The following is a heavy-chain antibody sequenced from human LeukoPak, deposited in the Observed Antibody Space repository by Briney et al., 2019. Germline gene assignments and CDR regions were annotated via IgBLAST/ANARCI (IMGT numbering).Heavy chain of an antibody. J-gene: IGHJ4*02. V-gene: IGHV4-59*01. CDR1: GGSISSYY. CDR3: ASFHYYDSSGYSELVDY. Sequence: KPSETLSLTCTVSGGSISSYYWSWIRQPPWKGLEWIGYIYYSGSTNYNPSLKSRVTISVDTSKNQFSLKLSSVTAADTAVYYCASFHYYDSSGYSELVDYWGQGTLVTVSS. CDR2: IYYSGST. D-gene: IGHD3-22*01.